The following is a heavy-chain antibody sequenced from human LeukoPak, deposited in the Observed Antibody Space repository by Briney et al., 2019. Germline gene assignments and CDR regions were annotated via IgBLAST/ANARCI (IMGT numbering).Heavy chain of an antibody. CDR2: INHSGST. CDR3: ARELGYSGYVNDY. CDR1: GGSFSGYY. V-gene: IGHV4-34*01. Sequence: SETLSLTCAVYGGSFSGYYWSWIRQPPGKGLEWIGEINHSGSTNYNPSLKSRVTISVDTSKNQFSLKLSSVTAADTAVYYCARELGYSGYVNDYWGQGTLVTVSS. D-gene: IGHD5-12*01. J-gene: IGHJ4*02.